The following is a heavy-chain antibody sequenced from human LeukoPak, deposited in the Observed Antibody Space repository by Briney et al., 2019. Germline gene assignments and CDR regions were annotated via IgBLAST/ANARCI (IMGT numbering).Heavy chain of an antibody. CDR2: ISAYNGNT. D-gene: IGHD4-23*01. CDR1: GYTFTSYG. J-gene: IGHJ6*03. CDR3: ARARLTTVVRDYYYYMDV. Sequence: ASVKVSCKASGYTFTSYGISWVRQAPGQGLEWMGWISAYNGNTNYAQKLQGRVTMTTDTSTSTAYMELRSLRSEDTAVYYCARARLTTVVRDYYYYMDVWGKGTTVTVSS. V-gene: IGHV1-18*01.